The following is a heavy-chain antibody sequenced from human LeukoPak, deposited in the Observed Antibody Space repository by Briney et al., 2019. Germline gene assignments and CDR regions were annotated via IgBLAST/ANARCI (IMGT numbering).Heavy chain of an antibody. CDR1: GFTFSSYG. V-gene: IGHV3-30*02. J-gene: IGHJ4*02. CDR2: IRYDGSNK. Sequence: GGSLRLSCAASGFTFSSYGMHWVRQAPGKGLEWVAFIRYDGSNKYYADSVKGRFTISRDNSKNTLYLQMNSLRAEDTAVYYCAKDPVRGVIKGFDYWGQGALVTVSS. D-gene: IGHD3-10*01. CDR3: AKDPVRGVIKGFDY.